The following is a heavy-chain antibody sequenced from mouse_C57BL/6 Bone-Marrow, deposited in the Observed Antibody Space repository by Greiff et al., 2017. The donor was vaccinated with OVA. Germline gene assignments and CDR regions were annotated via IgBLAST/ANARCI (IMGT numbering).Heavy chain of an antibody. CDR2: IYPGDGDT. D-gene: IGHD2-1*01. J-gene: IGHJ3*01. V-gene: IGHV1-82*01. CDR1: GYAFSSSW. CDR3: ARGGNSLAY. Sequence: VQLQQSGPELVKPGASVKISCKASGYAFSSSWMNWVKQRPGKGLEWIGRIYPGDGDTNYNGKFKGKATLTADKSSSTAYMQLSSLTSADSAVYFCARGGNSLAYWGQGTLVTVSA.